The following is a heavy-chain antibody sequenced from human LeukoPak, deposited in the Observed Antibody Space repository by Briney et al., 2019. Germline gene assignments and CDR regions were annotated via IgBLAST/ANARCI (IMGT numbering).Heavy chain of an antibody. V-gene: IGHV3-23*01. J-gene: IGHJ6*03. CDR3: AKAPATGEGYYFYYMDV. CDR1: GFTFSSYA. CDR2: INGRAATT. D-gene: IGHD7-27*01. Sequence: GGSLRLSCAASGFASGFTFSSYAMSWVRQAPGKGLELVASINGRAATTYYADSVKRRFTISRDNSKNTLYLQMNSLGADDTAVYYCAKAPATGEGYYFYYMDVWGKGTTVTVSS.